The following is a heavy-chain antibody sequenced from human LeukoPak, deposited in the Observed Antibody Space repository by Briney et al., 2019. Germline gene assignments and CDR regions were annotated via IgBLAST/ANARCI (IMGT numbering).Heavy chain of an antibody. CDR1: GYTFTSYG. CDR3: ARVGNDILTGYSQFDP. V-gene: IGHV1-18*04. Sequence: ASVKVSCKASGYTFTSYGISWVRQAPGQGLEWMGWISAYNGNTNYAQKLRGRVTMTTDTSTSTAYMELRSLRSDDTAVYYCARVGNDILTGYSQFDPWGQGTLVTVSS. D-gene: IGHD3-9*01. J-gene: IGHJ5*02. CDR2: ISAYNGNT.